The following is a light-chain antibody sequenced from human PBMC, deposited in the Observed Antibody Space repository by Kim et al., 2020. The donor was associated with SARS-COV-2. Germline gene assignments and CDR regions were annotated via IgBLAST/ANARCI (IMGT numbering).Light chain of an antibody. CDR1: QSGSSN. CDR2: GAS. V-gene: IGKV3-15*01. CDR3: QQYNSWRR. Sequence: TESPGERATLSCKASQSGSSNLAWYQQKPGQAPRLLIYGASTRATGIPARFSGSGSGKEFTLNISSLESEDFAVYYCQQYNSWRRCGQWTKVEIK. J-gene: IGKJ1*01.